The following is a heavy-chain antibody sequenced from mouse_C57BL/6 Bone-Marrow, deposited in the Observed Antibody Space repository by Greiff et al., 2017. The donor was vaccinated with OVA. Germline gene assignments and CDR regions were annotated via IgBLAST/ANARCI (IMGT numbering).Heavy chain of an antibody. J-gene: IGHJ2*01. CDR3: ARDDYDRRY. Sequence: GKLVESGGDLVKPGGSLKLSCAASGFTFSSYGMSWVRQTPDKRLEWVATISSGGSYTYYPDSVKGRFTISRDKAKNTLYLQLSSLKSEDTAMYYCARDDYDRRYWGQGTTLTVSS. V-gene: IGHV5-6*02. CDR1: GFTFSSYG. CDR2: ISSGGSYT. D-gene: IGHD2-4*01.